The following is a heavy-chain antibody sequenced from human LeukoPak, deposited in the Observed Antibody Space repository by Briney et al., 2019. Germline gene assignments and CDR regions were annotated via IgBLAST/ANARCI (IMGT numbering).Heavy chain of an antibody. Sequence: GSLRLSCAASGFTFSSYGMHWVRQAPGKGLEWVAVIWYDGSNKYYADSVKGRFTISRDNSKNTLYLRMNSLRAEDTAVYYCARDLETFDIWGQGTMVTVSS. CDR1: GFTFSSYG. J-gene: IGHJ3*02. CDR3: ARDLETFDI. V-gene: IGHV3-33*01. CDR2: IWYDGSNK.